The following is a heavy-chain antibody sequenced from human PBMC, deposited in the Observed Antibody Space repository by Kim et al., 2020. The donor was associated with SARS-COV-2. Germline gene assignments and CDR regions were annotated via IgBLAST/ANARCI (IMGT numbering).Heavy chain of an antibody. J-gene: IGHJ6*02. CDR2: ISGSGGST. CDR3: AKCGSSGWYRAYYYYGMDV. D-gene: IGHD6-19*01. V-gene: IGHV3-23*01. CDR1: GFTFSSYA. Sequence: GGSLRLSCAASGFTFSSYAMSWVRQAPGKGLEWVSAISGSGGSTYYADSVKGRFTISRDNSKNTLYLQMNSLRAEDTAVYYCAKCGSSGWYRAYYYYGMDVWGQGTTVTVSS.